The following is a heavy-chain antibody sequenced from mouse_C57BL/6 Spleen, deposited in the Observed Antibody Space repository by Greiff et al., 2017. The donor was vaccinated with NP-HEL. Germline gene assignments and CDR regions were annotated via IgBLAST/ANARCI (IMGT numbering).Heavy chain of an antibody. CDR2: IHPNSGST. CDR3: AREGLYYGSPDY. V-gene: IGHV1-64*01. Sequence: VQLQQPGAELVKPGASVKLSCKASGYTFTSYWMHWVKQRPGQGLEWIGMIHPNSGSTNYNEKFKSKATLTVDKSSSTAYMQLSSLTSEDSAVYYCAREGLYYGSPDYWGQGTTLTVSS. D-gene: IGHD1-1*01. J-gene: IGHJ2*01. CDR1: GYTFTSYW.